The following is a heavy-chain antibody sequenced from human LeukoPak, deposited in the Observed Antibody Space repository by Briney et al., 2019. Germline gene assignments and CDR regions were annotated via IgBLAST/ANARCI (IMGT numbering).Heavy chain of an antibody. D-gene: IGHD3-10*01. CDR1: GYTFTSNY. CDR2: ISPSGGST. J-gene: IGHJ5*02. Sequence: ASVKVSCKAFGYTFTSNYMHWVRQAPGQGPEWMGVISPSGGSTTYAQKFQGRVTLTRDMSTSTDYLELSSLRSEDTAVYYCARDHKYYYGSGSSNENWFDPWGQGTLVTVSS. CDR3: ARDHKYYYGSGSSNENWFDP. V-gene: IGHV1-46*01.